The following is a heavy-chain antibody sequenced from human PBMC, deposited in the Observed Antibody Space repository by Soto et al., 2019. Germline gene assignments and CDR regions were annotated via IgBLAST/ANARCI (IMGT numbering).Heavy chain of an antibody. CDR1: GGSINTFY. D-gene: IGHD5-12*01. J-gene: IGHJ4*02. Sequence: YETRSLTFPVSGGSINTFYWSWVRQPAGKGLEWIGRIFSSGSTSFNPSLESRVAMSVDTSKNHFSLNLSSVTAADMAVYYCAREGSYSAYNFAHGIQLWSFDFWGQGALVTVS. CDR3: AREGSYSAYNFAHGIQLWSFDF. CDR2: IFSSGST. V-gene: IGHV4-4*07.